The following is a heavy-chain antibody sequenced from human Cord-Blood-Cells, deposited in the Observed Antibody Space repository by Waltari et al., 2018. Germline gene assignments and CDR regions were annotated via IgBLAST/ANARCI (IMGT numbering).Heavy chain of an antibody. Sequence: QVQLVQSGAEVKKPGASVTVSCKASGYTFTGYYMHWVRQAPGQGLEWMGWINPNSGGTNYAQKFQGWVTMTRDTSISTAYMELSRLRSDDTAVYYCARNRDSSYHYYGMDVWGQGTTVTVSS. D-gene: IGHD6-13*01. CDR1: GYTFTGYY. CDR3: ARNRDSSYHYYGMDV. V-gene: IGHV1-2*04. CDR2: INPNSGGT. J-gene: IGHJ6*02.